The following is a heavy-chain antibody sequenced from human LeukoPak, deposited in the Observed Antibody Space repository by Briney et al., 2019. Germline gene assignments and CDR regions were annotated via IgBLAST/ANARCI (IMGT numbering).Heavy chain of an antibody. D-gene: IGHD5-24*01. CDR3: AKDVHRDGYLFDY. Sequence: PGGSLRLSCAASGFTFSSFGMHWVRQAPGKGLEWVAVISYDGSNKYYADSVKGRFTISRDNSKSTLYLQMNSLRAEDTAVYYCAKDVHRDGYLFDYWGQGTLVTVSS. V-gene: IGHV3-30*18. J-gene: IGHJ4*02. CDR2: ISYDGSNK. CDR1: GFTFSSFG.